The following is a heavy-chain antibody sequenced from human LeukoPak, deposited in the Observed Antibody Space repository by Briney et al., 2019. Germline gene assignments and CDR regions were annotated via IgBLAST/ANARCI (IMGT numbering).Heavy chain of an antibody. D-gene: IGHD6-19*01. CDR1: AATFTSSA. Sequence: SGKPSCKASAATFTSSAISWVRPAPGQGLEWMGRIIPIFGIANYAQTFQGRATTNADTSTSPAYIGLSRLRSGAPPVYYCVYGYRGGWEYIDYWGQGALVTVSS. CDR2: IIPIFGIA. J-gene: IGHJ4*02. CDR3: VYGYRGGWEYIDY. V-gene: IGHV1-69*04.